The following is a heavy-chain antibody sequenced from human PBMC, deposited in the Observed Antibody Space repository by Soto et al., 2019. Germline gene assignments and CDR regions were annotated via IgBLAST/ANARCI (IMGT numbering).Heavy chain of an antibody. V-gene: IGHV3-11*01. CDR1: GFDFSNHY. J-gene: IGHJ4*02. CDR3: ARDGGSSSSWLDF. CDR2: ISSSGRTI. D-gene: IGHD6-13*01. Sequence: QVQLVQSGGGLVKPGGSLRLSCAASGFDFSNHYMIWIRQAPGKGLEWVSYISSSGRTIYVSESVKGRFTISRDNANNSLFLQMNSLRVEDTAIYYCARDGGSSSSWLDFWGQGSLVTVAS.